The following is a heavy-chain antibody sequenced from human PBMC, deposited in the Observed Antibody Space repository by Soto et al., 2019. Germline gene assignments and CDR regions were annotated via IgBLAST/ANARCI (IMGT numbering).Heavy chain of an antibody. Sequence: EVHLLESGGGLVQPGGSLRLSCAASGFTFNNYAMSWVRQAPGKGLEWVSGISASGGRTYYADSVKGRFTISRDMSKNMLSLQMNSLRVEDTAVYFCAKETNGDYVGGFEFGGQGTMVTVSS. CDR1: GFTFNNYA. J-gene: IGHJ3*01. V-gene: IGHV3-23*01. D-gene: IGHD4-17*01. CDR2: ISASGGRT. CDR3: AKETNGDYVGGFEF.